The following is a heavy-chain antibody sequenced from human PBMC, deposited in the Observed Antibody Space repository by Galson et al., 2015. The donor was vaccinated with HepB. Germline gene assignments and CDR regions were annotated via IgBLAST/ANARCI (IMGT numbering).Heavy chain of an antibody. CDR3: ALGYCSSTSCLQGIDY. CDR2: INPNSGGT. Sequence: SVKVSCKASGYTFTGYYMHWVRQAPGQGLEWMGWINPNSGGTNYAQKFQGRVTMTRDTSISTAYMELSRLRSDDTAVYYCALGYCSSTSCLQGIDYWGQGTLVTVSS. J-gene: IGHJ4*02. D-gene: IGHD2-2*01. V-gene: IGHV1-2*02. CDR1: GYTFTGYY.